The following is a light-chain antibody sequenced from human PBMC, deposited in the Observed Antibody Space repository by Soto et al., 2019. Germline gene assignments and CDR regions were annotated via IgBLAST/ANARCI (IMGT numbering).Light chain of an antibody. J-gene: IGKJ4*02. CDR3: QQRRNWPLT. CDR1: QSVSSY. CDR2: DAS. V-gene: IGKV3-11*01. Sequence: EIVLTQSPATLSLSPGERATLSCRASQSVSSYLAWYHQKPGQAPRLLIYDASNRATGIPARFSGSGSGTAFTLTISSLEPEDFAVYYCQQRRNWPLTFGGGTKVEIK.